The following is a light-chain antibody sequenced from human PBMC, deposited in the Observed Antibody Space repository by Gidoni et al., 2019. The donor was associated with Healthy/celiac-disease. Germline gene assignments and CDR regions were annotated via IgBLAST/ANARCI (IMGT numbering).Light chain of an antibody. Sequence: EIVLTQSPATLSLSPGDRATLSCRASQSVSSYLAWYQQQPGQAPRLLIYDASNRATGIPARFSGSGAGTDFTLTISSRVPEDVAVYYCQQRSNWPPLTFXGXTKVEIQ. J-gene: IGKJ4*01. V-gene: IGKV3-11*01. CDR3: QQRSNWPPLT. CDR2: DAS. CDR1: QSVSSY.